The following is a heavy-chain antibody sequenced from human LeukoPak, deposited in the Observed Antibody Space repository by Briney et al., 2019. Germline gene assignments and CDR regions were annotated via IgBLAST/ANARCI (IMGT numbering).Heavy chain of an antibody. D-gene: IGHD3-9*01. V-gene: IGHV3-53*01. CDR3: ARGRTNYDILTGYLDYVDY. J-gene: IGHJ4*02. Sequence: PGGSLRLSCAASGFTASSNYISSVRQAAGKGLGWVSVIYSGSGTYYADSVKGRFTISRENSKNPRYLQMNSLRAEATAVSHWARGRTNYDILTGYLDYVDYWGQGTLVTVSS. CDR1: GFTASSNY. CDR2: IYSGSGT.